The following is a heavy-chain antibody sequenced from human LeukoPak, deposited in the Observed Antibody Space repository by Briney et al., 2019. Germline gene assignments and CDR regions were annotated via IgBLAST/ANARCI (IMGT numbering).Heavy chain of an antibody. Sequence: GGSLRLSCAASGYTFGSYWMYWVRQAPGMGLEWVSTIYSDGNTYYPDSVKGRFTISRDGSKNTLYLQLNSLRTEDTAIYYCVREREGSNSEHWGQGTLVTVSS. CDR2: IYSDGNT. V-gene: IGHV3-53*01. CDR1: GYTFGSYW. CDR3: VREREGSNSEH. D-gene: IGHD1-26*01. J-gene: IGHJ1*01.